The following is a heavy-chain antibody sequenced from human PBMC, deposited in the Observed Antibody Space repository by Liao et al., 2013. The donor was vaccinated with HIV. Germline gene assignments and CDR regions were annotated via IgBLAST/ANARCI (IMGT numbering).Heavy chain of an antibody. CDR3: ARPSPYYYDRSGSHDGAFDV. V-gene: IGHV4-39*07. CDR1: GDSISGGTYY. D-gene: IGHD3-22*01. CDR2: THYTGIT. Sequence: QVQLQASGPGLVKPSETLSLTCTVFGDSISGGTYYWGWIRQSPGKGLEGLASTHYTGITYYNPPVKSRVTISLDTPKNEFSLKLNSVTAADTAVYYCARPSPYYYDRSGSHDGAFDVWGQGTMVTVSS. J-gene: IGHJ3*01.